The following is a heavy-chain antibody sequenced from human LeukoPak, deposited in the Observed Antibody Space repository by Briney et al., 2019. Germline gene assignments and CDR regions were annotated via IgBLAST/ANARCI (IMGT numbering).Heavy chain of an antibody. J-gene: IGHJ4*02. CDR2: INHNGNVN. CDR3: ARDCSGRNWARDFDY. D-gene: IGHD2-15*01. CDR1: GFTFSSYW. V-gene: IGHV3-7*01. Sequence: GGSLRLSCAASGFTFSSYWMNWARQAPGKGLEWVASINHNGNVNYYVDSVKGRFTISRDNDKNSMYLQMNSLRAEDTAVYYCARDCSGRNWARDFDYWGQGTLVTVSS.